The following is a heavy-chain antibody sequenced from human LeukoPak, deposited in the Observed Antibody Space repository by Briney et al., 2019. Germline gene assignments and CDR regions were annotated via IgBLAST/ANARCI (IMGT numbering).Heavy chain of an antibody. CDR3: ARWAARYCSGGSCYGLDY. J-gene: IGHJ4*02. CDR2: IYHSGST. V-gene: IGHV4-39*07. CDR1: GGSISSSSYY. D-gene: IGHD2-15*01. Sequence: SETLSLTCTVSGGSISSSSYYWGWIRQPPGKGLEWIGSIYHSGSTYYNPSLKSRVTISVDTSKNQFSLKLSSVTAADTAVYYCARWAARYCSGGSCYGLDYWGQGTLVTVSS.